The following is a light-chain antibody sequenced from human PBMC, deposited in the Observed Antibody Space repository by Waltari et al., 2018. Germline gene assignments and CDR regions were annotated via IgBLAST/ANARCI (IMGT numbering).Light chain of an antibody. V-gene: IGKV1-33*01. J-gene: IGKJ1*01. CDR1: QDISIY. CDR2: DAS. Sequence: DIQMTQSPSSMSASVGDRVSITCQASQDISIYLSWSHQKPGKAPKVLIYDASNLETGVPSRFTGSRSGTDFTFTISSLQPEDIATYYCQQYKDLPRTFGQGTKVEIK. CDR3: QQYKDLPRT.